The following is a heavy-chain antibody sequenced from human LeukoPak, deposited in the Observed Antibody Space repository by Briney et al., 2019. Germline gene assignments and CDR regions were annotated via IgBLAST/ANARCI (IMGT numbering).Heavy chain of an antibody. D-gene: IGHD2-2*03. V-gene: IGHV3-74*01. CDR1: GFTFSSYW. CDR3: AMDMTGPHDY. Sequence: GGSLRLSCAASGFTFSSYWIHWVRQAPGHGPVWVSHINRDGTYTRYADSMKGRFTVSRDNAKNMLYLQMSSLRAEDTAVYYCAMDMTGPHDYWGQGTLVTVSS. CDR2: INRDGTYT. J-gene: IGHJ4*02.